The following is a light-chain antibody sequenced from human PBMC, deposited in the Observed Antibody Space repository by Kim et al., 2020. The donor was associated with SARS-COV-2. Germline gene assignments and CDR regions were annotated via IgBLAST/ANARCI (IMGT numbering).Light chain of an antibody. CDR1: QSVSSY. J-gene: IGKJ4*01. V-gene: IGKV3-11*01. CDR3: QQRSNWPSLT. CDR2: DAS. Sequence: EIVLTQSPATLSLSPGERATLSCRASQSVSSYLAWYQQKPGQAPRLLMYDASNRATGIPARFSGSGSGTDFTLTISSLEPEDFAVYYCQQRSNWPSLTVGGGTKVDIK.